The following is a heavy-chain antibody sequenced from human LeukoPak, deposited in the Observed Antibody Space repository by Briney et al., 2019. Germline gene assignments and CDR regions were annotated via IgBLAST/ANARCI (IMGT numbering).Heavy chain of an antibody. CDR3: ARGRGDYSDY. CDR2: IYHSGST. D-gene: IGHD3-10*01. V-gene: IGHV4-38-2*01. CDR1: GYSISSGYY. Sequence: SETLSLTCAVSGYSISSGYYWGWIRQPPGKVLEWIGSIYHSGSTYYNPSLKSRVTISVDTSKNQFSLKLSSVTAADTAVYYCARGRGDYSDYWGQGTLVTVSS. J-gene: IGHJ4*02.